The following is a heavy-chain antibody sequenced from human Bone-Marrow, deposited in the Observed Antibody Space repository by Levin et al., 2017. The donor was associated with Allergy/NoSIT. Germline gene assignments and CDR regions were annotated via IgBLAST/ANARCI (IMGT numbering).Heavy chain of an antibody. Sequence: SETLSLTCTVSGGSISNNYWSWIRQPPEKRLEWIGYIYYSGRTNYNPSLKSRVTITVDTSKNLFSLKLSSVTAADSAVYYCSRAIPSGGNSYYYYYMDVWGKGTTVTVSS. D-gene: IGHD4-23*01. CDR3: SRAIPSGGNSYYYYYMDV. CDR2: IYYSGRT. V-gene: IGHV4-59*01. CDR1: GGSISNNY. J-gene: IGHJ6*03.